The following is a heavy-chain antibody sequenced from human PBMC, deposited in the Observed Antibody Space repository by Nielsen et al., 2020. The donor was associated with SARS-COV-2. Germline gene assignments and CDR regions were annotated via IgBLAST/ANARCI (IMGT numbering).Heavy chain of an antibody. V-gene: IGHV3-15*01. Sequence: GESLKISCAASGFTFSNAWMSWVRQAPGKGLEWVGRIKSKTDGGTTDYPAPVKARFTISRDDSKNTLYLQMNSLITEDTAVYYCARDGGWELLGYWGQGTLVTVSS. CDR2: IKSKTDGGTT. J-gene: IGHJ4*02. D-gene: IGHD1-26*01. CDR1: GFTFSNAW. CDR3: ARDGGWELLGY.